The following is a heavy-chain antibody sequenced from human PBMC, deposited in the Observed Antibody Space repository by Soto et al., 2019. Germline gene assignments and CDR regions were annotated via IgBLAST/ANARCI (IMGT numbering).Heavy chain of an antibody. V-gene: IGHV1-69*13. CDR1: GGSFGKSA. Sequence: GASVKFSCKASGGSFGKSAINWVRQTLGQGLEWLGGFIPVYRTLNYAQKFQGRVTITADESTGTAYMTLSSLASDDTAVYYCATGVIWIGYFTVDSWGQGTRVTVSS. CDR2: FIPVYRTL. D-gene: IGHD3-3*01. CDR3: ATGVIWIGYFTVDS. J-gene: IGHJ4*02.